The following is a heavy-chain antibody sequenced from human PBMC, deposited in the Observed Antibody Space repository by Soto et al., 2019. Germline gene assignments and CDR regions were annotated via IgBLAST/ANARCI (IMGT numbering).Heavy chain of an antibody. J-gene: IGHJ5*01. D-gene: IGHD2-15*01. CDR3: VRTPKSPRRFGS. Sequence: SETLSLTCTVSGGSVSSGRYYWSWIRQPPGKGLEWIGYIYYSGLTNYSPSLKSRVAISIDTSKNQFSLILSSVTAADTAVYYCVRTPKSPRRFGSWGQGTLVTVSS. CDR2: IYYSGLT. CDR1: GGSVSSGRYY. V-gene: IGHV4-61*01.